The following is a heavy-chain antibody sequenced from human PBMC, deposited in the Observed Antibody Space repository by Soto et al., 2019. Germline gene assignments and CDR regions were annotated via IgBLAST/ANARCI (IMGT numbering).Heavy chain of an antibody. CDR2: IYYSGST. V-gene: IGHV4-39*01. CDR3: ARQEDLNDILTGPQGGWFDP. Sequence: SETLSLTCTVSGGSISRSSYYWGWIRQPPVKGLEWIGSIYYSGSTYYNPSLKSRVTISVDTSKNQFSLRLNSVTAADTAVYYCARQEDLNDILTGPQGGWFDPWGQGTLVTVSS. CDR1: GGSISRSSYY. D-gene: IGHD3-9*01. J-gene: IGHJ5*02.